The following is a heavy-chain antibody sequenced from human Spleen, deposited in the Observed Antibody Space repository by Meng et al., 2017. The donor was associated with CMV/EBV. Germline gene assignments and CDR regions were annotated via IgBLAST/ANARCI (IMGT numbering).Heavy chain of an antibody. J-gene: IGHJ6*02. D-gene: IGHD3-3*01. CDR3: AGFGVAITNGLDV. CDR1: GFTFNNYW. CDR2: INGDGRST. Sequence: GESLKISCVVSGFTFNNYWMHWVRQAPGKGLVWVSRINGDGRSTNYGDSVKGRFTISRDNAKNTLYLQMNSLRAEDTAVYYCAGFGVAITNGLDVWGQGTTVTVSS. V-gene: IGHV3-74*01.